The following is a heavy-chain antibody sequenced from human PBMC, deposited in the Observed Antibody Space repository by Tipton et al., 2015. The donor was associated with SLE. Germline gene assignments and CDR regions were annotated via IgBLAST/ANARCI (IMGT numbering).Heavy chain of an antibody. J-gene: IGHJ1*01. V-gene: IGHV3-23*03. CDR1: GFTFSSYA. CDR3: AKSRVSGRGWAGYFQH. CDR2: IYSGGSST. D-gene: IGHD6-19*01. Sequence: SLRLSCAASGFTFSSYAMSWVRQAPGKGLEWVSVIYSGGSSTYYADSVKGRFTISRDNSKNTLYLQMNSLRAEDTAVYYCAKSRVSGRGWAGYFQHWGQGTLTTVSS.